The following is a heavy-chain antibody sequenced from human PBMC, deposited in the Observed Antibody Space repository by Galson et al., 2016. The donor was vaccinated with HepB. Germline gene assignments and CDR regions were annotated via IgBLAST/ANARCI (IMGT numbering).Heavy chain of an antibody. D-gene: IGHD2-8*01. CDR2: TYYRSEWYH. CDR1: GDSVSSNSAA. V-gene: IGHV6-1*01. J-gene: IGHJ5*02. CDR3: ARTKWGWFDP. Sequence: CAISGDSVSSNSAAWNWLRQSPSRGLEWLGRTYYRSEWYHDYAVSGNSRILINPDTYKNHFSLQLNSVTPEDTAVYYCARTKWGWFDPWGQGTLVTVSS.